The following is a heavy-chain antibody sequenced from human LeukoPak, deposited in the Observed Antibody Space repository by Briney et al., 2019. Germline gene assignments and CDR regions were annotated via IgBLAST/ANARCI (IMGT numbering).Heavy chain of an antibody. CDR3: ARGKVDFAF. D-gene: IGHD3-9*01. J-gene: IGHJ4*02. Sequence: GGSLRLSCAASGFTFDDYGLSWVRQVPGKGLEWVSGLNWNGASTGYADSVKGRFTISRDNAKNSVYLQMNSLTAADTAVYYCARGKVDFAFWGQGTLVTVSS. CDR2: LNWNGAST. V-gene: IGHV3-20*04. CDR1: GFTFDDYG.